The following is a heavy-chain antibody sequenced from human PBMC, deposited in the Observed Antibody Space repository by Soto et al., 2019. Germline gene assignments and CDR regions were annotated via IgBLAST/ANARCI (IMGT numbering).Heavy chain of an antibody. CDR2: IIPIFGTA. V-gene: IGHV1-69*13. J-gene: IGHJ5*02. CDR1: GGTFSSYA. Sequence: LVKVSCKASGGTFSSYAISWVRQAPGQGLEWMGGIIPIFGTANYAQEFQGRVTITADASTSTAYMELSSLRSEDTAVYYCARGSNHCSGGSCYSDWFDPWGQGTPVSVSS. D-gene: IGHD2-15*01. CDR3: ARGSNHCSGGSCYSDWFDP.